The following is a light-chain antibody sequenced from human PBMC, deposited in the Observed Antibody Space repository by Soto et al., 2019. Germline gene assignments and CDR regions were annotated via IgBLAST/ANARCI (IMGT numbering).Light chain of an antibody. V-gene: IGKV3-11*01. CDR3: QQRGNWRFGS. Sequence: ELVLAQSPATVSLSPGERATLSCRASQSVSTNLVWYQQKPGQAPRLLIYDASKRVTGIPARFSGSGSGTDFALTMSSLEPEHFAIYYCQQRGNWRFGSFGGGTRVEIK. CDR2: DAS. CDR1: QSVSTN. J-gene: IGKJ4*01.